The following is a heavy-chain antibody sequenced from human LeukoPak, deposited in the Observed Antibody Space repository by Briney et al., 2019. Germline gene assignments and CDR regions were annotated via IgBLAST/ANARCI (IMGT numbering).Heavy chain of an antibody. CDR1: GFSFSDHY. CDR3: ARDSYGSGIYYNHYYFDY. D-gene: IGHD3-10*01. V-gene: IGHV3-72*01. CDR2: SRGRSKSYTT. Sequence: QPGGSLRLSCAASGFSFSDHYIDWVRQAPGKGLEWVGRSRGRSKSYTTDYAASVKGRFTISRDDSKKSVYLQMNSLETEDTAVYYCARDSYGSGIYYNHYYFDYWGQGTLVTVSS. J-gene: IGHJ4*02.